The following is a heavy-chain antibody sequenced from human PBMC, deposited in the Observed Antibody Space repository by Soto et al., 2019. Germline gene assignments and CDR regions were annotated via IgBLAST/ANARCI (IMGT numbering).Heavy chain of an antibody. CDR1: GFTFDDYA. CDR2: ISWNSGSI. CDR3: EVDRMSQDDLLTVYAGYMEV. J-gene: IGHJ6*03. Sequence: GGSLRLSCAASGFTFDDYAMHWVRQAPGKGLEWVSGISWNSGSIGYADSVKGRFTISRDNAKNSLYQQMNSLRPEDTPLYYCEVDRMSQDDLLTVYAGYMEVWGKGTTVTVSS. D-gene: IGHD3-9*01. V-gene: IGHV3-9*01.